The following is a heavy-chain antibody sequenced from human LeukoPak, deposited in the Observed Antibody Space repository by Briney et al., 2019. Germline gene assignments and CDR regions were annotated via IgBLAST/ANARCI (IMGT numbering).Heavy chain of an antibody. V-gene: IGHV3-23*01. CDR3: AKSRGSGSNMARGVNFDY. J-gene: IGHJ4*02. CDR2: ISDGGSIT. CDR1: GFTVSSNY. D-gene: IGHD3-10*01. Sequence: GGSLRLSCAASGFTVSSNYMSWVRQAPGKGLEWVSTISDGGSITYYADSVKGRFTISRDNSKNTLFLQMNSLSAEDTALYYCAKSRGSGSNMARGVNFDYWGQGTLVTVSS.